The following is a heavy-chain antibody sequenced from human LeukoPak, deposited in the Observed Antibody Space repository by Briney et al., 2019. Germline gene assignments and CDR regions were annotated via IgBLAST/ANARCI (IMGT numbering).Heavy chain of an antibody. Sequence: GGSLRLSWAASGITFSGFWMSWGRQAPGKGLEWVAHIKKDGSEQFCVDSVKGRFTVSRDNARNSLYLQMDSLRVEDTAVYYCARDYYASGSFDYWGQGILVTVSS. D-gene: IGHD3-10*01. CDR3: ARDYYASGSFDY. CDR1: GITFSGFW. J-gene: IGHJ4*02. V-gene: IGHV3-7*01. CDR2: IKKDGSEQ.